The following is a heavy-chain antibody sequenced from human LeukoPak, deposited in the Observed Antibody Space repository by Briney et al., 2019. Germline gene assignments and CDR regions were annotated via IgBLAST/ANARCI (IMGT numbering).Heavy chain of an antibody. J-gene: IGHJ4*02. CDR1: GGSISSSSYY. V-gene: IGHV4-39*07. CDR3: ARGYGDLRGGYY. D-gene: IGHD4-17*01. Sequence: PSETLSLTCTVSGGSISSSSYYWGWIRQPPGKGLEWIGSIYYSGSTYYNPSLKSRVTISVDTSKNQFSLKLSSVTAADTAVYYCARGYGDLRGGYYWGQGTLVTVSS. CDR2: IYYSGST.